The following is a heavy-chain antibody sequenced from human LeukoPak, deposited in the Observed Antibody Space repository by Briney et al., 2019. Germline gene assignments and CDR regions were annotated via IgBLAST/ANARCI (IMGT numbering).Heavy chain of an antibody. CDR3: ARDGSIGDYWGDYHYYMDV. J-gene: IGHJ6*03. Sequence: SETLSLTCTVSGGSISSYYWSWIRQPAGKGLEWIGRIYTSGSTNYNPSLKSRVTMSVDTSKNQFSLKLSSVTAADTAVYYCARDGSIGDYWGDYHYYMDVWGKGTTVTVSS. CDR1: GGSISSYY. CDR2: IYTSGST. V-gene: IGHV4-4*07. D-gene: IGHD4-17*01.